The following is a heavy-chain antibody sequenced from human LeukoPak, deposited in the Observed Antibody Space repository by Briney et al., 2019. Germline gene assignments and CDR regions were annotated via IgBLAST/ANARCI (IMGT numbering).Heavy chain of an antibody. J-gene: IGHJ3*02. CDR2: IYNSGTT. CDR3: ARDGGRTSSDAVEI. CDR1: GGSISSNS. D-gene: IGHD2-2*01. Sequence: PSETLSLTCTVSGGSISSNSWSWIRQPPGKGLEWIGYIYNSGTTSYNASLKSRVTMSVDTSKNQFSLKLISVTAADTAVYYCARDGGRTSSDAVEIWGQGTMVIVSS. V-gene: IGHV4-59*12.